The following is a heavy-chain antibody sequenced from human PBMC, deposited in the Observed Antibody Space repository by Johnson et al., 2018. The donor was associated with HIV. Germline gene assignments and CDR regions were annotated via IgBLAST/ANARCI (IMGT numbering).Heavy chain of an antibody. J-gene: IGHJ3*02. Sequence: VQLVESGGGVVQPGRSLRLSCAASGITVSSNYMSWVRQAPGKGLEWVSVIFTVGDVYYADSVKGRFTISRDNSKNTLYLQMNSLRAEDTAVYYCASSPMRYSSSAYAFDIWGQGTMVTVSS. CDR3: ASSPMRYSSSAYAFDI. V-gene: IGHV3-66*02. D-gene: IGHD6-6*01. CDR1: GITVSSNY. CDR2: IFTVGDV.